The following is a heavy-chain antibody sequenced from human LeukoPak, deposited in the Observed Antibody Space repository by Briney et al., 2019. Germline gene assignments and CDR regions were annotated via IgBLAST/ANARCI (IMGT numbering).Heavy chain of an antibody. J-gene: IGHJ4*02. Sequence: SETLSLTCGVSGGSISGTNWWGWVRQPPGQGLEWIGEISLAGQTNYNPSLKSRVTISVDTSKTQFSLKLSSVTAADTAVYYCARGVRSYGDYDYWGQGTLVTVSS. D-gene: IGHD1-26*01. CDR2: ISLAGQT. CDR3: ARGVRSYGDYDY. V-gene: IGHV4-4*02. CDR1: GGSISGTNW.